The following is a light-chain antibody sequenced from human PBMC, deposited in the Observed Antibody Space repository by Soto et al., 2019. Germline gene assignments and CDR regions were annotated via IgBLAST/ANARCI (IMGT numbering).Light chain of an antibody. Sequence: QSALTQPASVSGSPGQSITISCIRTTSDVGGYNYVSWYQQHPGKAPKLMIYEVSNRPSGVSNRFSGSKSGNTASLTISGLQAEDEAAYYCFSYTTSSAPYVFGTGTKVTVL. CDR3: FSYTTSSAPYV. J-gene: IGLJ1*01. CDR2: EVS. CDR1: TSDVGGYNY. V-gene: IGLV2-14*01.